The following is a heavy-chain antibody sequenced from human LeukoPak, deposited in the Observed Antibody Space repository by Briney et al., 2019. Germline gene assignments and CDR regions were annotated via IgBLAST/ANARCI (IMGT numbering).Heavy chain of an antibody. V-gene: IGHV3-48*04. Sequence: GGSLRLSCAASRFTFSNYSMNWVRQAPGKGLEWVSYISSSGSSIYYADSVKGRFTISRDNAKNSLYLQMNSLRAEDTAVYYCARGVVVVPAASRRWGDAFDIWGQGTMVTVSS. J-gene: IGHJ3*02. CDR3: ARGVVVVPAASRRWGDAFDI. CDR1: RFTFSNYS. D-gene: IGHD2-2*01. CDR2: ISSSGSSI.